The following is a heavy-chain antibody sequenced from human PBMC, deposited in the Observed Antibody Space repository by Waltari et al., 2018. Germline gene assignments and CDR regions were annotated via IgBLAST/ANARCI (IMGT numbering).Heavy chain of an antibody. V-gene: IGHV3-48*03. Sequence: EVQLVESGGGLVQPGGSLRLSCAASGFTFSSYEMNWVRQAPGKGLERVSFISSSGSTIYYADSVKGRFTISRDNAKNSLYLQMNSLRAEDTAVYYCAREGRDGYNFWGRGSEYFDYWGQGTLVTVSS. CDR3: AREGRDGYNFWGRGSEYFDY. CDR2: ISSSGSTI. CDR1: GFTFSSYE. J-gene: IGHJ4*02. D-gene: IGHD3-16*01.